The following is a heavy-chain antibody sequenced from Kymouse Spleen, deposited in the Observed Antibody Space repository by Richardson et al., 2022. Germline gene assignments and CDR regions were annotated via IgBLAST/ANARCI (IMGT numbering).Heavy chain of an antibody. Sequence: QLQLQESGPGLVKPSETLSLTCTVSGGSISSSSYYWGWIRQPPGKGLEWIGSIYYSGSTYYNPSLKSRVTISVDTSKNQFSLKLSSVTAADTAVYYCARQESYYYGSGSYWIFDYWGQGTLVTVSS. D-gene: IGHD3-10*01. V-gene: IGHV4-39*01. CDR2: IYYSGST. J-gene: IGHJ4*02. CDR1: GGSISSSSYY. CDR3: ARQESYYYGSGSYWIFDY.